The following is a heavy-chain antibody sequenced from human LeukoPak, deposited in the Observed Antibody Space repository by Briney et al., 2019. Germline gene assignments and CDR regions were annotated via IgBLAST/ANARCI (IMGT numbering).Heavy chain of an antibody. V-gene: IGHV1-18*01. CDR3: ARLKGGRRGGLDY. CDR1: GYTFTSYG. Sequence: EASVKVSCKASGYTFTSYGISWVRQAPGQGVAGMGWITPYNGNTNYAQTLQGRVTMTPDTSTSTAHMELRSLGSEDTAVYYCARLKGGRRGGLDYWGQGTLVTVSS. CDR2: ITPYNGNT. J-gene: IGHJ4*02. D-gene: IGHD3-10*01.